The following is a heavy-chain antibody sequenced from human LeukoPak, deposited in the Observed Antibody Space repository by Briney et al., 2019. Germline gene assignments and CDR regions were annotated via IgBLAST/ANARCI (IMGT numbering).Heavy chain of an antibody. J-gene: IGHJ4*02. CDR2: ISSGGRT. V-gene: IGHV3-23*01. D-gene: IGHD3-22*01. Sequence: PGGSLRLSCAASGFTFSSYAMRWVRQAPGKGLEWVSGISSGGRTHYADSVKGRFTISRDNPKNTLYLQMNSLRAEDTALYYCAKSFDSSGYSHFDSWGQGTLVTVSS. CDR3: AKSFDSSGYSHFDS. CDR1: GFTFSSYA.